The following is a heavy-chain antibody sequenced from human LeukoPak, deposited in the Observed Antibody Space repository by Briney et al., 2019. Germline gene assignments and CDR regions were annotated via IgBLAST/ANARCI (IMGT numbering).Heavy chain of an antibody. CDR2: TYYRSKWFN. Sequence: SQTLSLICAISGDSVSSNTVAWNWIRQSPSRGLEWLGRTYYRSKWFNDYAVSVKSRITITPDTSKNQFSLQLNSVTPEDTAVDYCARDPGWPDSDYWGQGTLATVSS. CDR1: GDSVSSNTVA. V-gene: IGHV6-1*01. D-gene: IGHD2-15*01. CDR3: ARDPGWPDSDY. J-gene: IGHJ4*02.